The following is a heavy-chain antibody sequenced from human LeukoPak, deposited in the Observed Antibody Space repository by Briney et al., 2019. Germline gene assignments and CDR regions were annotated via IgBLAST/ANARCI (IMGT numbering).Heavy chain of an antibody. CDR3: TRHVYDFWSGYYSDDY. V-gene: IGHV3-73*01. D-gene: IGHD3-3*01. J-gene: IGHJ4*02. CDR1: GSTFSGSV. CDR2: FRSKANSYAT. Sequence: PGGSWRSSFEAPGSTFSGSVMPGVGKASGKGRDGVAGFRSKANSYATAYAASVKGRFTISRDDSKNTAYLQMNSLKTEDTAVYYCTRHVYDFWSGYYSDDYWGQGTLVTVSS.